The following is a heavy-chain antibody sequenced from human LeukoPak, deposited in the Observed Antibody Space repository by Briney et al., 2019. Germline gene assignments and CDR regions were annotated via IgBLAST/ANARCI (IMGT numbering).Heavy chain of an antibody. J-gene: IGHJ4*02. CDR3: ARGAVVVVAASLDY. CDR2: IIPILGIA. CDR1: GYTFTDYY. Sequence: ASVKVSCKASGYTFTDYYIHWVRQAPGQGLEWMGRIIPILGIANYAQKFQGRVTITADKSTSTAYMELSSLRSEDTAVYYCARGAVVVVAASLDYWGQGTLVTVSS. V-gene: IGHV1-69*04. D-gene: IGHD2-15*01.